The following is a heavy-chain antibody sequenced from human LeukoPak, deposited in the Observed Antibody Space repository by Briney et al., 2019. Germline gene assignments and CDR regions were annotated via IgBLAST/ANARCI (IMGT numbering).Heavy chain of an antibody. D-gene: IGHD3-22*01. J-gene: IGHJ2*01. V-gene: IGHV4-34*01. Sequence: SSETLSLTCAVYGGSFSGYYWSWIRQPPGKGLEWIGEINHSGSTNYNPSLKSRVTISVDTSKNQFSLKLSSVTAADTAVYYCARDALYYDSSGYQRYFDPWGRGTLVTVSS. CDR2: INHSGST. CDR1: GGSFSGYY. CDR3: ARDALYYDSSGYQRYFDP.